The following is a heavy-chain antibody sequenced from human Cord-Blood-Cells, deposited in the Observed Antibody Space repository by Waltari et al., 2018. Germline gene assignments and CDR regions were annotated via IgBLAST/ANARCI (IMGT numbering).Heavy chain of an antibody. Sequence: QLQLSESGPGLLKPSETLSLTCTVSGGSISSSSYYWAWIRQPPGKGLECIGSIYYSARTYPKPSLKRGATIAADTSKNQCSRMLSSVTAADTAVYYCASTTGDDAVDIWSQGTMVTGSS. J-gene: IGHJ3*02. CDR1: GGSISSSSYY. CDR3: ASTTGDDAVDI. CDR2: IYYSART. V-gene: IGHV4-39*01. D-gene: IGHD7-27*01.